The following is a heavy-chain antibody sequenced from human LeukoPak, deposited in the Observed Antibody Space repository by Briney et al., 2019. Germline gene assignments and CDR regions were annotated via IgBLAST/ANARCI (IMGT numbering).Heavy chain of an antibody. CDR2: IYYSGST. J-gene: IGHJ3*02. V-gene: IGHV4-61*05. D-gene: IGHD3-22*01. CDR3: ARVSRSGYDSRGAFDI. CDR1: GGSISSSSYY. Sequence: KPSETLSLTCTVSGGSISSSSYYWGWIRQPPGKGLEWIGYIYYSGSTNYNPSLKSRVTISVDTSKNQFSLRLTSVTAADTAVYYCARVSRSGYDSRGAFDIWGQGTMVTVSS.